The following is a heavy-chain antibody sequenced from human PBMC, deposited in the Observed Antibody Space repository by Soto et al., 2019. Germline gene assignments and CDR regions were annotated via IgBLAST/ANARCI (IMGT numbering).Heavy chain of an antibody. CDR3: ARGPGYGRSGYYYYGMDV. V-gene: IGHV4-34*01. CDR1: GGSFSGYY. Sequence: SETLSLTCAVYGGSFSGYYWSWIRQPPGKGLEWIGEINHSGSTNYNPSLKSRVTISVDTSKNQFSLKLSSVTAADTAVYYCARGPGYGRSGYYYYGMDVWGQGTTVTVSS. D-gene: IGHD2-2*03. J-gene: IGHJ6*02. CDR2: INHSGST.